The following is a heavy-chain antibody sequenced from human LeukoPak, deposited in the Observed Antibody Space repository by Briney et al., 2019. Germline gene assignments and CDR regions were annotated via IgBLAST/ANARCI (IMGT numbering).Heavy chain of an antibody. CDR3: AKEGSAYDTFDY. CDR2: ISYDGSNE. D-gene: IGHD5-12*01. J-gene: IGHJ4*02. Sequence: GGSLRLSCAASGFTFSSYDMHWVRQAPGRGLEWVAVISYDGSNEYYADSVKGRFTISRDNSKNTLYLQMNSLRTEDTAVYYCAKEGSAYDTFDYWGQGTLVTVSS. V-gene: IGHV3-30*18. CDR1: GFTFSSYD.